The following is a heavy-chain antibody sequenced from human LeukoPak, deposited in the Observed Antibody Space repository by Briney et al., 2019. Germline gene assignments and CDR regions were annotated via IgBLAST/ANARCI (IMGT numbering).Heavy chain of an antibody. Sequence: GGSLRLSCAASGFTFKLYWMHWVRQVPGKAPVWVSRINDDGSDTRYADSVKGRFTISRDNSKNTLYLQMDSLRAEDTALYYCAKEYSRNWSYWHFDLWGRGTLVTVSS. D-gene: IGHD6-13*01. V-gene: IGHV3-74*01. CDR1: GFTFKLYW. CDR3: AKEYSRNWSYWHFDL. J-gene: IGHJ2*01. CDR2: INDDGSDT.